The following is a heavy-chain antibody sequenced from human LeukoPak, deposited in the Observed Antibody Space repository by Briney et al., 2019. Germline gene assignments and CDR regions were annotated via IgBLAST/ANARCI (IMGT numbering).Heavy chain of an antibody. D-gene: IGHD3-10*01. CDR3: ARDRGFGAQDEFDP. CDR1: GYTFTSYD. J-gene: IGHJ5*02. Sequence: GASVKVSCKASGYTFTSYDINWVRQATGQGLEWMGWMNPNSGNTGYAQKFQGRVTITRNTSISTAYMELSSLRSDDTAVYFCARDRGFGAQDEFDPWGQGTLVTVSS. V-gene: IGHV1-8*03. CDR2: MNPNSGNT.